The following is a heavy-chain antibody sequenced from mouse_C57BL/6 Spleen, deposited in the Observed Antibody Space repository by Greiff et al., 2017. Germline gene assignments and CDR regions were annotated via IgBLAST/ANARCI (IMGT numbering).Heavy chain of an antibody. J-gene: IGHJ1*03. CDR2: INPSSGYT. Sequence: VQLQQSGAELAKPGASVTLSCKASGYTFTRYWMPWVKQRPGQGREWIGYINPSSGYTKYNQKFKDKATLTADKSSSTAYMQLSSLTYEDSAVYYCARGGDYWYFDVWGTGTTVTVSS. CDR1: GYTFTRYW. V-gene: IGHV1-7*01. CDR3: ARGGDYWYFDV.